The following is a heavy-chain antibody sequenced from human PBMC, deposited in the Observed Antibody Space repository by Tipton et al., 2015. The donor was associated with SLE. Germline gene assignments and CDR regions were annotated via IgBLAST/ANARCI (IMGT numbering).Heavy chain of an antibody. CDR1: GFTFSSYG. D-gene: IGHD6-13*01. CDR3: ARDSPRGYSSRYYYGMDV. Sequence: SLRLSCAASGFTFSSYGMHWVRQAPGKGLEWVAFIRYDGSNKYYADSVKGRFTISRDNSKNTLYLQMNSLRAEDTAVYYCARDSPRGYSSRYYYGMDVWGQGTTVPVSS. J-gene: IGHJ6*02. CDR2: IRYDGSNK. V-gene: IGHV3-30*02.